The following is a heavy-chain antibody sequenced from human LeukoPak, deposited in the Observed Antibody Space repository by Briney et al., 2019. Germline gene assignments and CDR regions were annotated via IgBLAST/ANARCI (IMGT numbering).Heavy chain of an antibody. CDR2: INSDGSST. Sequence: PGGSLRLSCAASGFTFSSYWMHRVRQAPGKGLVWVSRINSDGSSTSYADSVKGRFTISRDNTKNTLYLQMNSLRAEDTAVYYCAKSGYGDYPHIFDYWGQGTLVTVSS. J-gene: IGHJ4*02. V-gene: IGHV3-74*01. CDR1: GFTFSSYW. CDR3: AKSGYGDYPHIFDY. D-gene: IGHD4-17*01.